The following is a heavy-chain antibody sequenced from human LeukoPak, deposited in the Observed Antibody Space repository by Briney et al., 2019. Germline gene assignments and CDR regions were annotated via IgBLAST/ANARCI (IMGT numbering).Heavy chain of an antibody. CDR3: ATGVSSSFGYNWFDP. D-gene: IGHD6-6*01. J-gene: IGHJ5*02. CDR2: VDPEDGET. V-gene: IGHV1-69-2*01. CDR1: GYTFTDYY. Sequence: ATVKISCKVSGYTFTDYYMHWVQQAPGKGLEWMGLVDPEDGETIYAEKFQGRVTITADTSTDTAYMELSSLRSEDTAVYYCATGVSSSFGYNWFDPWGQGTLVTVSS.